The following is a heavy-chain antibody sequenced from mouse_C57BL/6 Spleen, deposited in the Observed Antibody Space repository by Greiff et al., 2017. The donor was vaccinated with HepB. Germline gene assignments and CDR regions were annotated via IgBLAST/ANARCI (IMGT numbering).Heavy chain of an antibody. D-gene: IGHD1-1*01. CDR2: INPNNGGT. CDR1: GYTFTDYY. Sequence: EVQLQQSGPELVKPGASVKISCKASGYTFTDYYMNWVKQSHGKSLEWIGDINPNNGGTSYNQKFKGKATLTVDKSSRTAYMELRSLTSEYSAVYYCARAGYYGTYYYAMDYWGQGTSVTVSS. V-gene: IGHV1-26*01. J-gene: IGHJ4*01. CDR3: ARAGYYGTYYYAMDY.